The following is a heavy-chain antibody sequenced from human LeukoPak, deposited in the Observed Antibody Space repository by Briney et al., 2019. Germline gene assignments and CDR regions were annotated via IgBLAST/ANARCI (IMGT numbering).Heavy chain of an antibody. J-gene: IGHJ4*02. CDR1: GGSIRRHY. CDR2: IYYSRST. D-gene: IGHD1-26*01. Sequence: SEPLSLTCSVSGGSIRRHYWMWPPHPPGRGLEGVGYIYYSRSTYYNPSRKGRVTIPVDTYKDQFSLELSSVSAADTAVYYLSRELGSKGGFPPRVYYFDYWPQGTLVTVSS. V-gene: IGHV4-59*11. CDR3: SRELGSKGGFPPRVYYFDY.